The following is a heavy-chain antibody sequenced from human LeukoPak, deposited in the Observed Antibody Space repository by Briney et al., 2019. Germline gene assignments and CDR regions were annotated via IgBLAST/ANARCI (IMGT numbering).Heavy chain of an antibody. CDR1: GFTFSSYW. D-gene: IGHD6-19*01. Sequence: GGSLRLSCAASGFTFSSYWMHWVRQAPGKGLVWVGFSRSKAYGGTTEYAASVKGRFTISRDDSKNIAYLQMNSLKTEDTAVYYCGSGSGWYSPDYWGQGTLVTVSS. J-gene: IGHJ4*02. CDR2: SRSKAYGGTT. CDR3: GSGSGWYSPDY. V-gene: IGHV3-49*04.